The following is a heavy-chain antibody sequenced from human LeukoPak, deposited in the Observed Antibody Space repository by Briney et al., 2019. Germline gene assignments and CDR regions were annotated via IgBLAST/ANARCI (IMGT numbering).Heavy chain of an antibody. D-gene: IGHD2-15*01. CDR3: AREVVAGDDAFDI. CDR1: GDSVSSNSAA. V-gene: IGHV6-1*01. J-gene: IGHJ3*02. Sequence: SQTLSLTCAISGDSVSSNSAAWEWIRQSPSRGLELLGRTYYRSKWYNDYALSVESRITINPDTSKNQFSQQLNSVTPEDTAVYYCAREVVAGDDAFDIWGQGTMVTVSS. CDR2: TYYRSKWYN.